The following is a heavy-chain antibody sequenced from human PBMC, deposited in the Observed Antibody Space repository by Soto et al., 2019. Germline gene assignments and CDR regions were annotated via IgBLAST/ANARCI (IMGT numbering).Heavy chain of an antibody. J-gene: IGHJ6*04. CDR1: GYAFTSYG. Sequence: ASVKVSCKASGYAFTSYGVSWVRQAPGQGLEWMGWISAYNGHTNYAQNLQGRVTLTTDTSTSTAYMELRSLRSDDTAVYYCARGGYYYGWGSPHIYGMDVGGKGPRATVP. V-gene: IGHV1-18*01. CDR3: ARGGYYYGWGSPHIYGMDV. CDR2: ISAYNGHT. D-gene: IGHD3-10*01.